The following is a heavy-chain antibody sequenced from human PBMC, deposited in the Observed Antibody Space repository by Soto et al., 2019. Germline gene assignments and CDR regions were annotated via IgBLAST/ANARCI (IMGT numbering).Heavy chain of an antibody. V-gene: IGHV4-59*01. CDR2: IYYGGTT. CDR1: GGSFSPNY. J-gene: IGHJ4*02. D-gene: IGHD3-22*01. Sequence: SETLSLTCRLSGGSFSPNYWGWFRQSPGKGLEWVGYIYYGGTTSYNPSLKSRVTISLETSKSHFSLRLSSVTAADTAVYYCARGPTFGSGYYFYFDYWGQGTLVTVSS. CDR3: ARGPTFGSGYYFYFDY.